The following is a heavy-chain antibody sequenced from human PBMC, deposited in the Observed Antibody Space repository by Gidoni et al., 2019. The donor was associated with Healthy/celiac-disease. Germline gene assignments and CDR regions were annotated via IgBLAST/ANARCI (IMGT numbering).Heavy chain of an antibody. CDR2: ISYDGSNK. CDR1: GFTFSSYG. Sequence: QVQLVESGGGVVQPGRSLRLSCAASGFTFSSYGMHWVRQAPGKGLEWVAVISYDGSNKYYADSVKGRFTISRDNSKNTLYLQMNSLRAEDTAVYYCAKEYFDWSIDYWGQGTLVTVSS. V-gene: IGHV3-30*18. J-gene: IGHJ4*02. D-gene: IGHD3-9*01. CDR3: AKEYFDWSIDY.